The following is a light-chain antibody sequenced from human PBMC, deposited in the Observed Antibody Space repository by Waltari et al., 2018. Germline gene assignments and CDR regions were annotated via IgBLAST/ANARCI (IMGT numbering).Light chain of an antibody. J-gene: IGLJ3*02. CDR2: GGT. Sequence: QSALTQPASVSGSPGQSITISCPGTSSDVGSYNLVSWYQHHPGKATKLMIYGGTQRPSGFAYRFSGSKSGDAASLTISGLQAEDEAYYYCCSYVRDITWVFGGGTKLTVL. CDR3: CSYVRDITWV. V-gene: IGLV2-23*01. CDR1: SSDVGSYNL.